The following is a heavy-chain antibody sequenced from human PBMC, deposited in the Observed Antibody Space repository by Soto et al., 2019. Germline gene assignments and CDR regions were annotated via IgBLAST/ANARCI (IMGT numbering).Heavy chain of an antibody. CDR3: ARDARHYDILTGYYSY. D-gene: IGHD3-9*01. CDR2: ISTSSSYI. V-gene: IGHV3-21*01. CDR1: GFTFSSYS. J-gene: IGHJ4*02. Sequence: RRLSCGASGFTFSSYSMNWVRQAPGKGLEWVSSISTSSSYIYYADSVKGRFTISRDNAKNSLYLQMNSLRAEDTAVYYCARDARHYDILTGYYSYWGQGTLVTVSS.